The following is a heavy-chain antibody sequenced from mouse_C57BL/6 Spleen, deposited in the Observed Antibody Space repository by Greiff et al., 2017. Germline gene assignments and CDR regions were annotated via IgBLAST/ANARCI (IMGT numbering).Heavy chain of an antibody. CDR1: GYAFSSYW. Sequence: QVQLQQSGAELVKPGASVKISCKASGYAFSSYWMNWVKQRPGKGLEWIGQIYPGDGDTNYNGKFKGKATLTADKSSSTAYMQLSSLTSEDSAVYFCARGNYGNYEDYVDYWGQGTTLTVSS. CDR3: ARGNYGNYEDYVDY. D-gene: IGHD2-1*01. J-gene: IGHJ2*01. CDR2: IYPGDGDT. V-gene: IGHV1-80*01.